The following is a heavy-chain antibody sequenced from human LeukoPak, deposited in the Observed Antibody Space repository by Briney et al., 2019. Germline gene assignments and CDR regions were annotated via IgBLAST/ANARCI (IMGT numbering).Heavy chain of an antibody. Sequence: SETLSLTCAVYGGSFSGYYWSWIRQPPGKGLEWIGEINHSGSTNYNPPLKSRVTISVDTSKNQFSLKLSSVTAADTAVYYCARHAGEQWLFYNWFDPWGQGTLVTVSS. D-gene: IGHD6-19*01. CDR1: GGSFSGYY. CDR2: INHSGST. V-gene: IGHV4-34*01. CDR3: ARHAGEQWLFYNWFDP. J-gene: IGHJ5*02.